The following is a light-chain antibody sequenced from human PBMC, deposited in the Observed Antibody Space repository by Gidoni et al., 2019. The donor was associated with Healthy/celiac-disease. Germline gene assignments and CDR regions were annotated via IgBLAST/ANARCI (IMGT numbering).Light chain of an antibody. V-gene: IGKV4-1*01. CDR3: QQYYSTPCS. J-gene: IGKJ2*04. CDR2: WAS. CDR1: QSVLYSSNNKNY. Sequence: DIVMAQSPACLAVSLGERATLHCKSSQSVLYSSNNKNYLAWYQQKPGQPPKLLIYWASTRESGVPDRFSGSGSGTDFTLTSSSLQAEDVAVYYCQQYYSTPCSFGQGTKLEIK.